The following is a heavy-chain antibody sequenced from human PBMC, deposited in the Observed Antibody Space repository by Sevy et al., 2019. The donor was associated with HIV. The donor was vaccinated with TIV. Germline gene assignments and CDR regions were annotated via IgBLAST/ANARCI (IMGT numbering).Heavy chain of an antibody. CDR1: GGTLTNYA. J-gene: IGHJ5*02. D-gene: IGHD2-8*01. CDR3: TSGADCGNGVCYPRGFDP. V-gene: IGHV1-69*13. CDR2: IVPVFGTS. Sequence: ASVKVSCKASGGTLTNYAISWVRQAPGQGLEWMGEIVPVFGTSHHARSFQGRVTITADESTSTAYMELRSLRSEDTAVYYCTSGADCGNGVCYPRGFDPWGQGTLVTVSS.